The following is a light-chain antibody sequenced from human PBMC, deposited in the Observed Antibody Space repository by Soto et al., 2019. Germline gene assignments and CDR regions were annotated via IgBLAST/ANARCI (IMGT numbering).Light chain of an antibody. J-gene: IGKJ1*01. V-gene: IGKV3-20*01. CDR1: QSVSSSF. Sequence: IVLTQSPGTLSFSPGERATLSCRASQSVSSSFLAWYQQKPGQAPRLLIYGASSRATGIPDRFSGSGSGTEFTLTISRLQPDDFAGYYCQQYNSYSGTFGQGTKVDI. CDR2: GAS. CDR3: QQYNSYSGT.